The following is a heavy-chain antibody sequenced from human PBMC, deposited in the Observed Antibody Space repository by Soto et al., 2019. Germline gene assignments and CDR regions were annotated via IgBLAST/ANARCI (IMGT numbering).Heavy chain of an antibody. V-gene: IGHV1-2*02. J-gene: IGHJ4*02. CDR2: INPKSGGT. CDR1: GDTFTANY. Sequence: GASVKVSCKASGDTFTANYIHWVRQAPGQGFEWMGWINPKSGGTNYPQKFQGRVTMTRDTSTSTAYMELRSLRSDDTAVYYCARDTTWIQLWPTLDYWGQGTLVTVSS. D-gene: IGHD5-18*01. CDR3: ARDTTWIQLWPTLDY.